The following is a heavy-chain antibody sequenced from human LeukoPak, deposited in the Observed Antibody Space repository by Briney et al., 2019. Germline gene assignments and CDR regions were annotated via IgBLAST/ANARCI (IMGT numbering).Heavy chain of an antibody. CDR2: MSWNSVVV. CDR1: GFIFDNYA. V-gene: IGHV3-9*01. D-gene: IGHD6-19*01. CDR3: AKDISGTGWATSFDS. Sequence: PGGSLRLSCKASGFIFDNYALHWVRQAPGKGLEWVSGMSWNSVVVGYADSVKGRFTISRDSAKNSLYLPMNSLRTEDTAFYYCAKDISGTGWATSFDSWGQGTLVTVSS. J-gene: IGHJ4*02.